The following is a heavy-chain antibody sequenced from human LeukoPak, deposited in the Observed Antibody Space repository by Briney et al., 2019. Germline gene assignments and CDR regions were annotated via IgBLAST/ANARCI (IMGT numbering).Heavy chain of an antibody. D-gene: IGHD3-22*01. Sequence: PGGSLRLSCAASGFTFHDYPMHWVWQAPGKGLEWVSGLTWHSGDIAYADSVKGRFTISRDNAKNSLYLHMNSLRPEDTAFYYCARSTAYLPYYYDGSGLLDYWGQRILVTVSS. J-gene: IGHJ4*02. V-gene: IGHV3-9*01. CDR1: GFTFHDYP. CDR2: LTWHSGDI. CDR3: ARSTAYLPYYYDGSGLLDY.